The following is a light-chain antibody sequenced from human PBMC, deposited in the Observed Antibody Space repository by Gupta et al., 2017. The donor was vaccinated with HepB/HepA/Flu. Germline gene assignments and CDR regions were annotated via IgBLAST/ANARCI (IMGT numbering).Light chain of an antibody. Sequence: QSALTQPASVSGSPGQSITISCTGSSSDVGAYNYVSWYQQHAGKAPKLIIYDVSDRPSGVSIRFSGSKSGKTASLTISGLQAEDEADYYCNSYTTNRIYVFGTGTEVTVL. CDR1: SSDVGAYNY. J-gene: IGLJ1*01. CDR2: DVS. V-gene: IGLV2-14*03. CDR3: NSYTTNRIYV.